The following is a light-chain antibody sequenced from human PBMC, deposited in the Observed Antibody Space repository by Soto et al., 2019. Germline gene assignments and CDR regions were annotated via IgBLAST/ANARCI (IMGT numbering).Light chain of an antibody. J-gene: IGLJ1*01. Sequence: QSALTQPPSVSGAPGQRVTISCTGSSSNIGAGYDVHWYQQLPGTAPKLLIYGNSNRPSGVPDRFSGSKSGTSASLAITVLPAEDEADYYCQPYDSSLSGYVFGTGTKLTVL. CDR3: QPYDSSLSGYV. CDR1: SSNIGAGYD. CDR2: GNS. V-gene: IGLV1-40*01.